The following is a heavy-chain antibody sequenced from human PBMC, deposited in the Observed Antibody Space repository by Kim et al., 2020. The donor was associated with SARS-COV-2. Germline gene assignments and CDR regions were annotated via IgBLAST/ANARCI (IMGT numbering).Heavy chain of an antibody. D-gene: IGHD3-10*01. V-gene: IGHV3-30*02. J-gene: IGHJ4*02. Sequence: SVKGRFTISRDNSKNTLYLQMNSLRAEDTAVYYCAKAYGSGSYYEDYFDYWGQGTLVTVSS. CDR3: AKAYGSGSYYEDYFDY.